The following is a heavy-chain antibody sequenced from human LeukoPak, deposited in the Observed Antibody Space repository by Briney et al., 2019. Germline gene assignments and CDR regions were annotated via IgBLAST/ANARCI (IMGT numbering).Heavy chain of an antibody. CDR1: GYTFTGYY. CDR2: INPNSGGT. V-gene: IGHV1-2*02. Sequence: ASVKVSCKASGYTFTGYYMHWVRQPPGQGLEWMGWINPNSGGTNYAQKFQGRVTMTRDTSISTAYMELSRLRSDDTAVYYCARYYDSSGEYYFDYWGQGTLVTVSS. D-gene: IGHD3-22*01. J-gene: IGHJ4*02. CDR3: ARYYDSSGEYYFDY.